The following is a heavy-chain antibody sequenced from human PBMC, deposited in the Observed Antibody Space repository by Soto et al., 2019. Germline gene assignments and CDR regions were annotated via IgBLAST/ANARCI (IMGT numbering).Heavy chain of an antibody. CDR2: VRSKANNYAT. Sequence: GGSLRFSCAASGFTFSASAVHWVRQASGKGLEWVGRVRSKANNYATAYAASVKGRFTVSRDDSKNTAYLQMNSLKAEDTAVYYCTRLSIYCTNGVCSPLAWGQGTLVTVSS. CDR1: GFTFSASA. V-gene: IGHV3-73*01. J-gene: IGHJ5*02. D-gene: IGHD2-8*01. CDR3: TRLSIYCTNGVCSPLA.